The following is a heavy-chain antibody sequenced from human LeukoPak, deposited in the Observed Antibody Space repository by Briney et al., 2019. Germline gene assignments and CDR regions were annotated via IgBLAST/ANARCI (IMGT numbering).Heavy chain of an antibody. CDR1: GGTFSSYA. V-gene: IGHV1-69*05. Sequence: ASVKVSCKASGGTFSSYAISWVRQAPGQGLEWMGGIIPIFGTANYAQKFQGRVTITTDESTSTAYMELSSLRSEDTAVYYCARDRIVVVPRSPYNWFDPWGQGTLVTVSS. D-gene: IGHD2-2*01. J-gene: IGHJ5*02. CDR3: ARDRIVVVPRSPYNWFDP. CDR2: IIPIFGTA.